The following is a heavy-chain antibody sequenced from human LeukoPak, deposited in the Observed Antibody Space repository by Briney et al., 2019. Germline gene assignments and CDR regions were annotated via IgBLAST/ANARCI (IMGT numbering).Heavy chain of an antibody. CDR3: ARDHVMIRGVSYDYLAMDV. V-gene: IGHV4-59*01. CDR2: LYAGGRT. J-gene: IGHJ6*02. Sequence: SETLSLTCTVSGGSIDSYIWSWIRQPPGKGLEWIGNLYAGGRTNYNPSLKSRATISVDASKNQFSLRLSSVTAADTAVYYCARDHVMIRGVSYDYLAMDVWGQGTTVTVSS. D-gene: IGHD3-10*01. CDR1: GGSIDSYI.